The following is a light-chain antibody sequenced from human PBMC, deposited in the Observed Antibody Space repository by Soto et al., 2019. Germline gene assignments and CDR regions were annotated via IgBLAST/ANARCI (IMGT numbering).Light chain of an antibody. CDR3: QQYNTHS. J-gene: IGKJ4*01. CDR1: QNIFTW. Sequence: EIQMTQSPYTLSASVGERVTITCRASQNIFTWLAWYQHKPGKAPKLLIYDASILESGVPSRFSGSGSGTLFTLTITSMQSDDFASYYCQQYNTHSFGGGTKVDIK. V-gene: IGKV1-5*01. CDR2: DAS.